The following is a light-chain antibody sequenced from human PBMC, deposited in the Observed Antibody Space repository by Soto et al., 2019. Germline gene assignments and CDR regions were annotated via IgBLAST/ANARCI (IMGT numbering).Light chain of an antibody. J-gene: IGLJ2*01. CDR2: ENN. V-gene: IGLV1-47*01. CDR1: SSNIASYS. Sequence: QSVLTQPPSASGTPGQTVTISCSGSSSNIASYSVYWYQQLPGTAPKLLIYENNQRPSWVPDRFSGSKSDTSASLAIAGLRSGDEADYYCAAWDDSLPILFGGGTKLTVL. CDR3: AAWDDSLPIL.